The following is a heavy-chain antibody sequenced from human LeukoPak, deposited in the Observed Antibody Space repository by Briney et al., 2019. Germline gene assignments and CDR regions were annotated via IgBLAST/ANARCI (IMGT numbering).Heavy chain of an antibody. D-gene: IGHD3-22*01. CDR2: ISGSGGST. J-gene: IGHJ4*02. CDR3: AKTRGSSGLFDSSGLFDY. CDR1: GFTFSDHA. V-gene: IGHV3-23*01. Sequence: GGSLRLSCAASGFTFSDHAMSRVRQAPGKGLEWVSTISGSGGSTYYTDSVKGRFTISRDDSKNTLSLQMNSLRAEDTAVYYCAKTRGSSGLFDSSGLFDYWGQGTLVTVSS.